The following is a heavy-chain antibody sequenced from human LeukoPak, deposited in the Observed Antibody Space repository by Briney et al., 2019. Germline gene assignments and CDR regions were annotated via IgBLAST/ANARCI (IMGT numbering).Heavy chain of an antibody. CDR1: GGTFSSYA. V-gene: IGHV1-69*13. Sequence: SVKVSCKASGGTFSSYAISWVRQAPGQGLEWMGGIIPIFGTANYAQKFQGRVTITADESTSTAYMELSSLRSEDTAVYYCARKRRWNSRMQWYFDLWGRGTLVTVSS. D-gene: IGHD1-7*01. J-gene: IGHJ2*01. CDR2: IIPIFGTA. CDR3: ARKRRWNSRMQWYFDL.